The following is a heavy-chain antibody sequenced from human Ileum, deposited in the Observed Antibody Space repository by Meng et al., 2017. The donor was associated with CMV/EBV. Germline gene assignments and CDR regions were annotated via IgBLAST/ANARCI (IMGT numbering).Heavy chain of an antibody. CDR2: IKTKTDGETT. CDR3: TNGLRYVGAFDY. CDR1: GFTPSDTW. Sequence: GESLMISCAASGFTPSDTWQSLVRQAPGKGLEWVGLIKTKTDGETTDYAAPVKGRFVISRDDSKNMLYLQMNSLKTEDTAVYYCTNGLRYVGAFDYWGQGTLVTVSS. V-gene: IGHV3-15*01. J-gene: IGHJ4*02. D-gene: IGHD3-16*01.